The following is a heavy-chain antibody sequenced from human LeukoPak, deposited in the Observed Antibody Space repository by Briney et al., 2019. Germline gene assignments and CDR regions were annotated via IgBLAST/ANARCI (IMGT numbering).Heavy chain of an antibody. CDR3: ARDHAADVVATGEDY. J-gene: IGHJ4*02. D-gene: IGHD5-12*01. Sequence: GGSLRLSCAASGFTFSNYAMHWVRQAPGKGLEWVAVISYDGHYKYYADSVKGRFTISRDNSRNTLYLQMNSLRGEDTAVYYCARDHAADVVATGEDYWGQGTLVTVSS. CDR1: GFTFSNYA. CDR2: ISYDGHYK. V-gene: IGHV3-30-3*01.